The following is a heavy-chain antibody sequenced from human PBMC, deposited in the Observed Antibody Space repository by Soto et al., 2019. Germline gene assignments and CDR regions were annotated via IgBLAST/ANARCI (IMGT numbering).Heavy chain of an antibody. CDR2: ISTTSTYI. CDR3: TRDYVMDV. Sequence: VGSLRLSGAASGFTFSGDAMNWVRQAPGKGLEWVSSISTTSTYIYYADSVKGRFTISRDNANNSFHLQMNSLRAEDTAVYYCTRDYVMDVWGQGTTVTVSS. CDR1: GFTFSGDA. D-gene: IGHD3-10*02. V-gene: IGHV3-21*01. J-gene: IGHJ6*02.